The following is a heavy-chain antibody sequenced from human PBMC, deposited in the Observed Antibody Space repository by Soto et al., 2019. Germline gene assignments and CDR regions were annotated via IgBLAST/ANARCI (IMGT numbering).Heavy chain of an antibody. D-gene: IGHD6-13*01. Sequence: GASVKVSCKASGGTFSSYTISWVRQAPGRGLEWMGRIIPILGIANYAQKFQGRVTITADKSTSTAYMELSSLRSEDTAVYYCATSAADSEDYYYYMDVWGKGTTVTVSS. J-gene: IGHJ6*03. CDR3: ATSAADSEDYYYYMDV. CDR1: GGTFSSYT. V-gene: IGHV1-69*02. CDR2: IIPILGIA.